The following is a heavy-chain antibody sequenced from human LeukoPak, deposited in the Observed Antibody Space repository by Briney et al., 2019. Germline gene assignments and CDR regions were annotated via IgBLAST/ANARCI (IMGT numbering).Heavy chain of an antibody. D-gene: IGHD1-1*01. CDR3: VKDSNWSFDY. CDR2: IRFDGGDK. Sequence: GGSLRLSCAASGFTFSSYNMHWVRQAPGKGPEWLAFIRFDGGDKYYADSVKGRFTISRDNSKSTLYLQSNGLRAEDTAVYYCVKDSNWSFDYWGQGTLVTVSS. J-gene: IGHJ4*02. CDR1: GFTFSSYN. V-gene: IGHV3-30*02.